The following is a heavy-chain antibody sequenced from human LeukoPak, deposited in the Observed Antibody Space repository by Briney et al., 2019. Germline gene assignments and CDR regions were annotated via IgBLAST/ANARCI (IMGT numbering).Heavy chain of an antibody. J-gene: IGHJ3*01. V-gene: IGHV3-48*02. Sequence: PGGSLRLSCAASGFTFSYYSMNWVRQAPGKGLEWISYSNTDGTISYADSVKGRFTISRDNAENSLYLQMNGLRDEDTAVYFCVRDRDYAFDFWGQGTMVTVSS. CDR3: VRDRDYAFDF. CDR1: GFTFSYYS. CDR2: SNTDGTI.